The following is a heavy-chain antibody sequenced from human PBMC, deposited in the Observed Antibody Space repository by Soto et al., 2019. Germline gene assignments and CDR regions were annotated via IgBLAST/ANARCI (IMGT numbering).Heavy chain of an antibody. D-gene: IGHD3-3*01. J-gene: IGHJ4*02. CDR2: ISGSGGST. CDR1: GFTFSSYA. CDR3: VSYYDFWSGPLGY. V-gene: IGHV3-23*01. Sequence: GGSLRLSCAASGFTFSSYAMSWVRQAPGKGLEWVSAISGSGGSTYYADSVKGRFTISRDNSKNTLYLQMNSLRAEETAVYYCVSYYDFWSGPLGYWGQGNLVPVSS.